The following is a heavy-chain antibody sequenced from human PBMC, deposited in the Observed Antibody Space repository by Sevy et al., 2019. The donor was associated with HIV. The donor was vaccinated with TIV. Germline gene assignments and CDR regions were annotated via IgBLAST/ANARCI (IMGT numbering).Heavy chain of an antibody. Sequence: GGSLRLSCAPSGISFSNAWMNWVRQAPGKGLGWVGRIKSKTDGGTTDYAAPVKGRFTISGDDSKNMVYLQMNSLKTEDTAVYYCTGLNFDNWGQGTLVTVSS. CDR2: IKSKTDGGTT. J-gene: IGHJ4*02. D-gene: IGHD5-12*01. V-gene: IGHV3-15*07. CDR3: TGLNFDN. CDR1: GISFSNAW.